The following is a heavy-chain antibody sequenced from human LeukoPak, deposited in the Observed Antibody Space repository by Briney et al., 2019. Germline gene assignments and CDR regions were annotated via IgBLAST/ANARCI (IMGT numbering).Heavy chain of an antibody. CDR3: ATDLLLGNSVERWYAFDI. V-gene: IGHV1-69*04. CDR1: GGTFSSYA. CDR2: IIPILGIA. D-gene: IGHD4-23*01. Sequence: SVKVSCKASGGTFSSYAISWVRQAPGQGLEWMGRIIPILGIANYAQKFQGRVTITADKSTSTAYMELSSLRSEDTAVYYCATDLLLGNSVERWYAFDIWGQGTMVTVSS. J-gene: IGHJ3*02.